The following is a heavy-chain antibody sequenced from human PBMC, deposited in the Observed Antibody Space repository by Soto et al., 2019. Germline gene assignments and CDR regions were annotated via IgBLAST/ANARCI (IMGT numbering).Heavy chain of an antibody. CDR1: GGSFSGYY. Sequence: QVQLQQWGAGLLKPSETLSLTCAVYGGSFSGYYWSWIRQPPGKGLEWIGEINHSGSTNYNPSLKSRVTISVDTSKNQFALKLSAVTAADTAVYYCASPGYSSGGAAFDIWGQGTMVTVSS. CDR3: ASPGYSSGGAAFDI. V-gene: IGHV4-34*01. CDR2: INHSGST. D-gene: IGHD6-19*01. J-gene: IGHJ3*02.